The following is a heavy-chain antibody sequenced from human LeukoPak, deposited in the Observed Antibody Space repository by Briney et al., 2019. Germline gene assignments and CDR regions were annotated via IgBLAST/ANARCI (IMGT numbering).Heavy chain of an antibody. Sequence: SQTLSLTCTVSGGSISSGDYYWSWIRQPPGKGLEWIGYIYYSGSTYYSPSLKSRVTISVDTSKNQFSLKLSSVTAADTAVYYCARVAPNYGDYGFDYWGQGTLVTVSS. CDR2: IYYSGST. CDR3: ARVAPNYGDYGFDY. V-gene: IGHV4-30-4*01. D-gene: IGHD4-17*01. CDR1: GGSISSGDYY. J-gene: IGHJ4*02.